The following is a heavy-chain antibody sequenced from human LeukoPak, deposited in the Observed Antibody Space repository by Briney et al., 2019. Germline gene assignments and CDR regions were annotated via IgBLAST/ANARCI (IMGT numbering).Heavy chain of an antibody. J-gene: IGHJ6*04. CDR2: IYHSGST. Sequence: PSETLSLTCAVSGGSISSSNWWSWVRQPPGKGLEWIGEIYHSGSTNYNPSLKSRVTISVDTSKNQFSLKLSSVTAADTAVYYCAREGLTYYYDSSGHGAFDIWGKGTTVTISS. CDR1: GGSISSSNW. V-gene: IGHV4-4*02. D-gene: IGHD3-22*01. CDR3: AREGLTYYYDSSGHGAFDI.